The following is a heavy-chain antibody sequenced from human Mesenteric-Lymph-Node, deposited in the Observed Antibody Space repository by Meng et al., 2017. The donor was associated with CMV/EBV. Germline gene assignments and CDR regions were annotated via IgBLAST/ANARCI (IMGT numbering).Heavy chain of an antibody. CDR3: VRDRLYCSGPSCYII. D-gene: IGHD2-2*02. CDR2: FHIDGHT. V-gene: IGHV4-39*07. J-gene: IGHJ4*02. CDR1: GVSISNTNYY. Sequence: SETLSLTCTVSGVSISNTNYYWGWIRQAPGKGLEWIGSFHIDGHTFYNPSLKGRVTVSVDTSRNHFFLQLTSVSAADTAVYHCVRDRLYCSGPSCYIIWGQGTLVTVSS.